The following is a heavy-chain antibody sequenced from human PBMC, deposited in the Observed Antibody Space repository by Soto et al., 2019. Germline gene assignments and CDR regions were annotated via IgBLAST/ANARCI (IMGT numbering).Heavy chain of an antibody. CDR3: AKATATTGGAFDI. V-gene: IGHV3-23*01. D-gene: IGHD1-7*01. CDR2: ILVSDST. Sequence: EVQMLESGGGLVQPGGSLRLSCAASGFICSSYDMSWVRQAPGKGLEWVSTILVSDSTHYEDSVRGRFTISRDRSKNTVYLQMNSLTAGDSAVYYCAKATATTGGAFDICGQGTMVTVSS. CDR1: GFICSSYD. J-gene: IGHJ3*02.